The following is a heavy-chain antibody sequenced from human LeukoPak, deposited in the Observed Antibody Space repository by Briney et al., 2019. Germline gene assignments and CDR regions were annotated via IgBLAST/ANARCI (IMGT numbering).Heavy chain of an antibody. J-gene: IGHJ4*02. D-gene: IGHD3-10*01. Sequence: GGSLRLSCAASGFTFSSYWMSWVRQAPGKGLEWVANIKQDGSEKFYVDSVKGRFTISRDNAKNSLYLQMNSLRAEDTALYYCGGGLVRGPKDYWGQGTLVTVSS. CDR2: IKQDGSEK. V-gene: IGHV3-7*01. CDR1: GFTFSSYW. CDR3: GGGLVRGPKDY.